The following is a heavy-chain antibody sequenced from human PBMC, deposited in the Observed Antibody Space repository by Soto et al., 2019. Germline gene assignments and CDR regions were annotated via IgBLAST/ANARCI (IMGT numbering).Heavy chain of an antibody. CDR1: GFTFSIYE. CDR3: ARASGYTLDY. CDR2: SSSSGSTI. V-gene: IGHV3-48*03. J-gene: IGHJ4*02. Sequence: GGSLRLSCAASGFTFSIYEMNWVRQAPGKGLEWVSYSSSSGSTIFYADSVKGRFTISRDNAKNSLYLQMNSLRGEDTAVYYCARASGYTLDYWGQGTLVTVSS. D-gene: IGHD5-12*01.